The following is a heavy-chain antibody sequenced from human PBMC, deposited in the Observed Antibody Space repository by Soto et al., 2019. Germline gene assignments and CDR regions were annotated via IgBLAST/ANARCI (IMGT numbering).Heavy chain of an antibody. CDR1: GYSFTTYG. CDR3: AREGSRTYYYYGMDV. V-gene: IGHV1-18*01. CDR2: ISTYNGDT. D-gene: IGHD2-15*01. Sequence: QVQLVQSGAEVKKPGSSVKVSCKASGYSFTTYGIAWVRQAPGQGLEWMGWISTYNGDTDYAQNLQGRVIMTTDTSTNTAYMELRSLRSDDTAVYYCAREGSRTYYYYGMDVWGQGTTVSVSS. J-gene: IGHJ6*02.